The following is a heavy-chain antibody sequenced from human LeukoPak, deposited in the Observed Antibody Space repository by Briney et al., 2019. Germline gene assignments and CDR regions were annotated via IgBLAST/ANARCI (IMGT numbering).Heavy chain of an antibody. CDR1: GFTFRSYW. D-gene: IGHD6-13*01. J-gene: IGHJ6*02. Sequence: GALRLSCAASGFTFRSYWMGWVRQAPGKGLEWAANIDQDGSGKYYVDSVKGRFTISRDNAKNSLYLQMNSLRAEDTAVYYCARYGYQGAMDVWGQGTTVTVSS. V-gene: IGHV3-7*02. CDR2: IDQDGSGK. CDR3: ARYGYQGAMDV.